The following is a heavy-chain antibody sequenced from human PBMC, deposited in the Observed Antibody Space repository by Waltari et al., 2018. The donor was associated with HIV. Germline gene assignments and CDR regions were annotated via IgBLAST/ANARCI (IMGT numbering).Heavy chain of an antibody. CDR2: VFNNDTV. V-gene: IGHV4-59*01. D-gene: IGHD3-3*01. CDR1: GGSMFVYY. Sequence: QVQLEQSGPRLLKASETLSLTCNISGGSMFVYYWNLIRQAPGKGLEWIGYVFNNDTVDDIPSRKGRVPIGVDVAQRQVSLHLASVTAADTAVYFCARLPGYYYYGLDVWGQGTAVAGSS. J-gene: IGHJ6*02. CDR3: ARLPGYYYYGLDV.